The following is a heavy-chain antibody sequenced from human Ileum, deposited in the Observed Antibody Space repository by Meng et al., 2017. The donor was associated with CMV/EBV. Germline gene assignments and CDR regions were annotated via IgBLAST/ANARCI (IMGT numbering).Heavy chain of an antibody. D-gene: IGHD2-2*01. Sequence: GESLKISCAASGFTFSSYWMHWVRQAPGKGLVWVSRINSDGSSTSYADSVEGRFTISRDNANYTLYLQMNILRAEDTAVYYCARRSTSYYFDYWGQGTLVTVSS. V-gene: IGHV3-74*01. CDR2: INSDGSST. CDR1: GFTFSSYW. J-gene: IGHJ4*02. CDR3: ARRSTSYYFDY.